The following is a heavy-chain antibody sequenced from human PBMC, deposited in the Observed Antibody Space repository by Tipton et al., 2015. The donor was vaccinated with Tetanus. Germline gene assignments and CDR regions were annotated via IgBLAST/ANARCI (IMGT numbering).Heavy chain of an antibody. CDR2: IYPGGSGSDV. J-gene: IGHJ5*02. Sequence: VQLVQSGAEVKKPGESLKISCKASGYNFATFWIGWVRQKPGKGLEWMGIIYPGGSGSDVRYSPTFEGQVTISVDRSTTTAFLPWDRLKVSDTGIYYCARHGWGTAYSWFDPWGQGTQVTVSS. D-gene: IGHD3-10*01. V-gene: IGHV5-51*01. CDR1: GYNFATFW. CDR3: ARHGWGTAYSWFDP.